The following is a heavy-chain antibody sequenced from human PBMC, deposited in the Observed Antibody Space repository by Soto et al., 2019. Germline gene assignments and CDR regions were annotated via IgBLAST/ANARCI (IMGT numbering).Heavy chain of an antibody. CDR3: VKEGRHSYATDY. J-gene: IGHJ4*02. CDR1: GFPFSSYV. Sequence: PGGSLRLSCAASGFPFSSYVTNWVRQAPGKGLEWVSAMTGSGGSTYYADSVKGRFTISRDNSKNMLYLQMSSLRAEDTAVYYCVKEGRHSYATDYWGQGTLVTVSS. V-gene: IGHV3-23*01. D-gene: IGHD5-18*01. CDR2: MTGSGGST.